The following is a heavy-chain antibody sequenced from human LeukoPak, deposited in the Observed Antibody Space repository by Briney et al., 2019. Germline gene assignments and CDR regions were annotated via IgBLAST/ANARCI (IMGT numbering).Heavy chain of an antibody. CDR1: GGSFSGYY. CDR2: INHSGST. V-gene: IGHV4-34*01. J-gene: IGHJ4*02. Sequence: SGTLSLTCAVYGGSFSGYYWSWIRQPPGKGLEWIGEINHSGSTNYNPSLKSRVTISVDTSKNQFSLKLSSVTAADTAVYYCARGRRRSRVAGTRFDYWGQGTLVTVSS. CDR3: ARGRRRSRVAGTRFDY. D-gene: IGHD6-19*01.